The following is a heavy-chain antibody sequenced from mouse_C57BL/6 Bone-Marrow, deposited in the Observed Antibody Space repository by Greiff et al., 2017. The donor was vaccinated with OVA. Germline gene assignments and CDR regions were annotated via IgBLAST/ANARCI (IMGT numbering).Heavy chain of an antibody. CDR2: IDPSDSYT. V-gene: IGHV1-50*01. Sequence: QVQLKQPGAELVKPGASVKLSCKASGYTFTSYWMQWVKQRPGQGLEWIGEIDPSDSYTNYNQKFKGKATLTVDTSSSTAYMQLSSLTSEDSAVYYCAREWVDGYLLAYWGQGTLVTVSA. CDR1: GYTFTSYW. D-gene: IGHD2-3*01. CDR3: AREWVDGYLLAY. J-gene: IGHJ3*01.